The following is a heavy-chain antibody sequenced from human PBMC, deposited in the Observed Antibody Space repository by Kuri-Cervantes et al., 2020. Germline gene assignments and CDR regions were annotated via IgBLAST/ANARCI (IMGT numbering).Heavy chain of an antibody. CDR2: IKQDGSEK. CDR1: GFTFSSYW. J-gene: IGHJ4*02. CDR3: AKAPSSSWYYFDY. Sequence: GESLKISCAASGFTFSSYWMSWVRQAPGKGLEWVANIKQDGSEKYYVDSVKGRFTISRDNSKNTLYLQMNSLRAEDTAVYYCAKAPSSSWYYFDYWGQGTLVTVSS. D-gene: IGHD6-13*01. V-gene: IGHV3-7*01.